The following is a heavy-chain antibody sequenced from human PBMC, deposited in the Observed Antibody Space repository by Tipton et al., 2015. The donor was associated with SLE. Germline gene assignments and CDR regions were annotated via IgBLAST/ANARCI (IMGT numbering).Heavy chain of an antibody. Sequence: TLSLTCTVSGGSISSHYWSWIRQPPGKGLEWIGYTYYSGSTNYNPSLKSRVTISVDTSKNQFSLKLSSVTAADTAVYYCARDPSSSWYRVHGYFDLWGRGTLVTVSS. D-gene: IGHD6-13*01. V-gene: IGHV4-59*11. CDR3: ARDPSSSWYRVHGYFDL. CDR1: GGSISSHY. CDR2: TYYSGST. J-gene: IGHJ2*01.